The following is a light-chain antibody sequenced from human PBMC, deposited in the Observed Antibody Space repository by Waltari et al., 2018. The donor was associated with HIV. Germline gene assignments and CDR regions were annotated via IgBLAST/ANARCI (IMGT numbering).Light chain of an antibody. CDR3: CSYAGSYTLRV. V-gene: IGLV2-11*01. CDR1: RSDVGGYNS. Sequence: QSALTQPRPVSWSPGQSVPIPCTGTRSDVGGYNSVSWYQQHPGKAPNLMIYDVSKRPSGVPDRFSGSKSGNTASLTISGLQAEDEADYYCCSYAGSYTLRVFGGGTKLTVL. CDR2: DVS. J-gene: IGLJ2*01.